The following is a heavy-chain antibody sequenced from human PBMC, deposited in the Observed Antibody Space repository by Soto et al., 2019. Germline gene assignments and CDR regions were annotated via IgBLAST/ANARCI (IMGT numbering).Heavy chain of an antibody. Sequence: SETLSLTCTVSGGSVSSGSYYWSWIRQPPGKGLEWIGYIYYSGSTNYNPSLKSRVTISVDTSKNQFSLKLSSVTAADTAVYYCARQTDDILTAFDYWGQGTLVTVSS. CDR3: ARQTDDILTAFDY. CDR1: GGSVSSGSYY. J-gene: IGHJ4*02. V-gene: IGHV4-61*01. CDR2: IYYSGST. D-gene: IGHD3-9*01.